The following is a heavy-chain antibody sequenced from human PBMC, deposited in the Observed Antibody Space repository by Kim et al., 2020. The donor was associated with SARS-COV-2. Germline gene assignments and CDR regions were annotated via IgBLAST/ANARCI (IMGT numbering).Heavy chain of an antibody. Sequence: LSLTCAASGFTFTDYYMSWIRQAPGKGLEWVSYISSSGGTIYYADSVKGRFTVSRDNAQNSLNLQMNSLRAEDTAVYYCARDYSSAWSTYYYYGMDVWGQGTTVTVSS. D-gene: IGHD6-19*01. CDR1: GFTFTDYY. CDR2: ISSSGGTI. CDR3: ARDYSSAWSTYYYYGMDV. V-gene: IGHV3-11*01. J-gene: IGHJ6*02.